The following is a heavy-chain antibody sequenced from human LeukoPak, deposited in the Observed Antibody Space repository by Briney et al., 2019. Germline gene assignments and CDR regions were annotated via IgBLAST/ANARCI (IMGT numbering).Heavy chain of an antibody. CDR2: IIPIFGTA. D-gene: IGHD2-8*01. J-gene: IGHJ4*02. V-gene: IGHV1-69*05. CDR1: GGTFSSYA. CDR3: AGGNGYFDY. Sequence: GASVKVTCKASGGTFSSYAISWVRQAPGQGLEWMGGIIPIFGTANYAQKFQGRVTITTDESTSTAYMELSSLRSEDTAVYYCAGGNGYFDYWGQGTLVTASS.